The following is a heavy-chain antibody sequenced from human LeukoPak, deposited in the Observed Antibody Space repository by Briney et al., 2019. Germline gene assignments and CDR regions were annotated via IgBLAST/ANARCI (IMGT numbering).Heavy chain of an antibody. Sequence: GASVKVSCKASGYTFTSYGISWVRQAPGQGLEWMGWISAYNGNTNYAQKLQGRVTMTTDTSTSTAYMELRSLRSDDTAVYYCARELHSSSWYYYYYYVDVWGKGTTVTVSS. CDR3: ARELHSSSWYYYYYYVDV. CDR1: GYTFTSYG. V-gene: IGHV1-18*01. J-gene: IGHJ6*03. CDR2: ISAYNGNT. D-gene: IGHD6-13*01.